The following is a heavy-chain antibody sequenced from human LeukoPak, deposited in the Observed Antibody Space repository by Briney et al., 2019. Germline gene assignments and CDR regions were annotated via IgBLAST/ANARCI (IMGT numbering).Heavy chain of an antibody. J-gene: IGHJ6*03. CDR3: ARAYSGRYGLGYYYMDV. CDR1: RFTFNTYW. V-gene: IGHV3-21*01. D-gene: IGHD1-26*01. Sequence: GGSLRLSCAASRFTFNTYWMHWVRQAPGKGLEWVSSISSSSSYIYYADSVKGRFTTSRYNAKNSLYLQMNSLRAEDTAVYYCARAYSGRYGLGYYYMDVWGKGTTVTISS. CDR2: ISSSSSYI.